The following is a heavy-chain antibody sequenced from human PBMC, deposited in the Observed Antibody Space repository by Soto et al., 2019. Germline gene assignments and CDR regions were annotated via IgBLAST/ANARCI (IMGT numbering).Heavy chain of an antibody. Sequence: EVQLVESGGGLVQPGGSLRLSCAASGFTFSTDDMHWVRQATGKGLEWVAAISTTGGTHYPDSVKGRFTISRDNAKNSLYLQMNSLRAGDTAVYYCARARTRSSCYDYWGQGTLVTVSP. J-gene: IGHJ4*02. CDR2: ISTTGGT. CDR3: ARARTRSSCYDY. CDR1: GFTFSTDD. V-gene: IGHV3-13*01. D-gene: IGHD2-15*01.